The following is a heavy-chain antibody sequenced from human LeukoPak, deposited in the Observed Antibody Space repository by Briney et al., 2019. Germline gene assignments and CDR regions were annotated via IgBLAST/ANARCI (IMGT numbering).Heavy chain of an antibody. D-gene: IGHD3-16*02. V-gene: IGHV1-8*01. Sequence: ASVKVSCKASGHTFTSYDINSVRQATGQGLEWMGWMNPNSGNTGYAQKFQGRVTMTRNTSISTAYMELSSLRSEDTAVYYCARVHYDYVWGSYRYFDYWGQGTLVTVSS. CDR3: ARVHYDYVWGSYRYFDY. CDR1: GHTFTSYD. CDR2: MNPNSGNT. J-gene: IGHJ4*02.